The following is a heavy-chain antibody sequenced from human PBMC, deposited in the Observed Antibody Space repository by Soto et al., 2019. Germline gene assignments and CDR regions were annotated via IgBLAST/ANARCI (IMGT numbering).Heavy chain of an antibody. CDR3: AKEAGVAQPLDY. CDR1: GFTFRSYG. D-gene: IGHD2-15*01. J-gene: IGHJ4*02. Sequence: QVHLVESGGGVVQPGRSLRLSCAASGFTFRSYGMQWVRQAPGKGLEWLAVISYDGNSKYYADSIKGRLTISRDESRNTVYLQVSSLRTDDTGVYSCAKEAGVAQPLDYWGQGTLVTFSS. CDR2: ISYDGNSK. V-gene: IGHV3-30*18.